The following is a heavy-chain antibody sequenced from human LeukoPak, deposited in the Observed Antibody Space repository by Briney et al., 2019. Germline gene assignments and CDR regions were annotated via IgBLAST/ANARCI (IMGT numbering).Heavy chain of an antibody. CDR3: ARGDHEYYFDY. CDR2: INHSGST. CDR1: GGSFSGYY. V-gene: IGHV4-34*01. D-gene: IGHD1-14*01. Sequence: SETLSLTCAVYGGSFSGYYWSWIRQPPGKGLEWIGEINHSGSTNYNPSLKGRVTISVDTSKNQFSLKLSSVTAADTAVYYCARGDHEYYFDYWGQGTLVTVSS. J-gene: IGHJ4*02.